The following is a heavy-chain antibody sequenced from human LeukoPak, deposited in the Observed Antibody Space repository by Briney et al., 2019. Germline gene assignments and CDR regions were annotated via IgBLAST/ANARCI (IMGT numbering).Heavy chain of an antibody. CDR3: ARDQGDSSDY. V-gene: IGHV3-53*01. J-gene: IGHJ4*02. Sequence: GGSLRLSCAASGFTVSSSYMSWVRQAPGKGLEWVSIIYSGGSTYYADSVKGRFAISRDNSKNTLYLQMNSLRAEDTAVYYCARDQGDSSDYWGQGTLVTVSS. D-gene: IGHD3-22*01. CDR1: GFTVSSSY. CDR2: IYSGGST.